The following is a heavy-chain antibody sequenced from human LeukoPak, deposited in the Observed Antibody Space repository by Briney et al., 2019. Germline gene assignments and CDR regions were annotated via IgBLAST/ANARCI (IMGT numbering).Heavy chain of an antibody. CDR1: GFIFSTYW. CDR2: IKQDGGQI. CDR3: ARDPSPFYGDYGY. V-gene: IGHV3-7*01. J-gene: IGHJ4*02. D-gene: IGHD4-17*01. Sequence: GGSLRLSCAASGFIFSTYWMTWVRQAPGKGLEWVANIKQDGGQIYYVDSVKGRFTISRDNARKELYLQMDSLRAEDTAVYYCARDPSPFYGDYGYWGQGTLVIVSS.